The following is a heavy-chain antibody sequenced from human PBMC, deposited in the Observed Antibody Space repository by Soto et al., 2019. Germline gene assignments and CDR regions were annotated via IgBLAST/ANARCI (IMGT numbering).Heavy chain of an antibody. J-gene: IGHJ4*02. Sequence: GGSQRLSSAASGFNFGSYWMSWVRQAPGKGLEWVANIKQDGSEKYYVDSVKGRFTISRDNAKNSLYLQMNSLRAEDTAVHYCARDLIGGSCIDYWGQGTLVTVSS. CDR3: ARDLIGGSCIDY. V-gene: IGHV3-7*01. D-gene: IGHD2-15*01. CDR1: GFNFGSYW. CDR2: IKQDGSEK.